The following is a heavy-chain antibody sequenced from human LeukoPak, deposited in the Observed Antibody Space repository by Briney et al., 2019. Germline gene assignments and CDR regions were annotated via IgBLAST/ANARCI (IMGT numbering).Heavy chain of an antibody. Sequence: GGPLRLSCVASGFTFSNYWMSGVRRAPGKGLEGGANIKQDGSEKYYVDSVKGRFTISRDNAKNSLCLQMNSLRAEDTAVYYCARSSSGAFDYWGQGTLVTVSS. V-gene: IGHV3-7*01. CDR1: GFTFSNYW. D-gene: IGHD6-19*01. CDR2: IKQDGSEK. J-gene: IGHJ4*02. CDR3: ARSSSGAFDY.